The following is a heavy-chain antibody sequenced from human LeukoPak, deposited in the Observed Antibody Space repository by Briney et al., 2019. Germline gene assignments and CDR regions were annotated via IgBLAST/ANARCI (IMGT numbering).Heavy chain of an antibody. Sequence: GGSLRLSCAASGFRFSDFTMTWVRQAPGKGLEWVSYISSSSSTIYYADSVKGRFTISRDNAKNSLYLQMNSLRDEDTAVYYCARKTFASFDYWGQGTLVTVSS. CDR3: ARKTFASFDY. V-gene: IGHV3-48*02. CDR2: ISSSSSTI. CDR1: GFRFSDFT. J-gene: IGHJ4*02.